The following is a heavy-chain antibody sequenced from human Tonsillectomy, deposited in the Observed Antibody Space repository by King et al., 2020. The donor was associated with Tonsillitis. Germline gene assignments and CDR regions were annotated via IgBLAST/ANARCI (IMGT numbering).Heavy chain of an antibody. V-gene: IGHV4-59*08. D-gene: IGHD3-3*01. Sequence: QLQESGPGLVKPSETLSLTCTVSGGSISSYYWSWIRQPPGKGLEWIGYIYYSGSTNYNPSLKSRVTISVDTSKNQFSLKLSFVTAADTAVYYCARRDTIFGVVIPSVATADAFDIWGQGPMITVSA. J-gene: IGHJ3*02. CDR3: ARRDTIFGVVIPSVATADAFDI. CDR2: IYYSGST. CDR1: GGSISSYY.